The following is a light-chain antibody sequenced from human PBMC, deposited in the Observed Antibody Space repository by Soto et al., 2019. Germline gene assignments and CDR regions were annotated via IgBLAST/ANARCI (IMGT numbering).Light chain of an antibody. CDR1: QSVSTN. J-gene: IGKJ1*01. CDR2: GAT. V-gene: IGKV3-15*01. CDR3: HQYNDGPGGT. Sequence: DIVMTQSPATLSVSPGERATLSCRASQSVSTNLAWYQQKPGQAPRLLILGATTRATGIPVRFSGSGSGRQFTLIINRLQSEDLAVYHCHQYNDGPGGTFGQGTKVEFK.